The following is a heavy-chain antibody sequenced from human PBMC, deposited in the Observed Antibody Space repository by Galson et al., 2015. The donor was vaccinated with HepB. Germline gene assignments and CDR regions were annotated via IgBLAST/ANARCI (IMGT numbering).Heavy chain of an antibody. CDR1: GGPIGSGGYS. J-gene: IGHJ5*02. CDR3: ANRYCTSTSCAFDP. CDR2: IYHSGST. D-gene: IGHD2-2*01. Sequence: LSLTCAVSGGPIGSGGYSWSWIRQPPGKALAWIGYIYHSGSTYYNPSLKSRVTVSLDRSKNHFSLKLTSVTAADTAVYYCANRYCTSTSCAFDPWGQGTLVTVSS. V-gene: IGHV4-30-2*01.